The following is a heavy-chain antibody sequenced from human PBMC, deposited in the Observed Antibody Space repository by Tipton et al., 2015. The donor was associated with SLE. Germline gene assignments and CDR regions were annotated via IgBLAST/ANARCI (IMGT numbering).Heavy chain of an antibody. CDR1: GFTFSSYG. D-gene: IGHD3-10*01. Sequence: SLRLSCAASGFTFSSYGMHWVRQAPGKGLEWVAVIWYDGSNKYYADSVKGRFTISRDNSKNTLYLQMNSLRAEDTAVYYCAKDYMVRVQGVPSPWGQGTLVTVSS. J-gene: IGHJ5*02. V-gene: IGHV3-33*06. CDR2: IWYDGSNK. CDR3: AKDYMVRVQGVPSP.